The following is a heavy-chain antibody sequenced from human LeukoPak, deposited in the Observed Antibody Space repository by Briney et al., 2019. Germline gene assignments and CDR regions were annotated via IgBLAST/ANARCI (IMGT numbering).Heavy chain of an antibody. J-gene: IGHJ4*02. Sequence: GGSLRFSCAASGFTFSSYAMSWVRQAPGKGLEWVSAISGSGGSTYYADSVKGRLTISRDNSKSTLYLQMNNLRAEDTAVYYCATPFPTSGYYPNYFDYWGQGTLVTVSS. CDR3: ATPFPTSGYYPNYFDY. CDR1: GFTFSSYA. CDR2: ISGSGGST. D-gene: IGHD3-22*01. V-gene: IGHV3-23*01.